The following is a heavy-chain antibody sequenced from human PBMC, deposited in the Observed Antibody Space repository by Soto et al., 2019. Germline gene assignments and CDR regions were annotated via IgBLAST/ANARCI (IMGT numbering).Heavy chain of an antibody. CDR3: AREKDTVRGVRYTDY. J-gene: IGHJ4*02. Sequence: ASVKVSCKASGYTFTSYGISWVQQAPGQGLEWMGWISAYNGNTNYAQKLQGRVTMTTDTSTSTAYMELRSLRSDDTAVYYCAREKDTVRGVRYTDYWGQGTLVTVSS. D-gene: IGHD3-10*01. CDR2: ISAYNGNT. V-gene: IGHV1-18*01. CDR1: GYTFTSYG.